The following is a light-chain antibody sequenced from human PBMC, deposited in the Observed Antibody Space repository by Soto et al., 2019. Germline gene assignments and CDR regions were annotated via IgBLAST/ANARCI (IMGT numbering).Light chain of an antibody. CDR3: QQRHMWPIT. J-gene: IGKJ5*01. CDR2: GAY. CDR1: QSVSSN. Sequence: EIVMTQSPATLSVSPGERATLSCRASQSVSSNLAWYQQKPGQAPRLLIYGAYNRATGIPPRFSGSGSGTDFTLTISSLEPEDSAVYYCQQRHMWPITFGQGTRLEI. V-gene: IGKV3-11*01.